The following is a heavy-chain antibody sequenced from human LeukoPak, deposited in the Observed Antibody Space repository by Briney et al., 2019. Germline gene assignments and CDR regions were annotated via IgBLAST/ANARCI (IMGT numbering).Heavy chain of an antibody. CDR1: GGSISSSSYY. J-gene: IGHJ4*02. CDR2: IYYSGST. V-gene: IGHV4-39*01. CDR3: ARPAAAAHY. D-gene: IGHD6-13*01. Sequence: LETLSLTCTVSGGSISSSSYYWGWIRQPPGKGLEWIGSIYYSGSTYYNPSLKSRVTISVDTSKNQFSLKLSSVTAADTAVYYCARPAAAAHYWGKGTLVTVSS.